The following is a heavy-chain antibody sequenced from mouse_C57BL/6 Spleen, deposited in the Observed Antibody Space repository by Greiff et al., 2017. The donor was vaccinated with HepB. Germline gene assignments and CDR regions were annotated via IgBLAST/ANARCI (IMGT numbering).Heavy chain of an antibody. Sequence: EVQLQESGPGLVKPSQSLSLTCSVTGYSITSGYYWNWIRQFPGNKLEWMSSISYDGSNNYNPSLNNRSSITRDTSKNQICLKLNSVTTEYTATYYCAREGDGNHYCDYWGQGTTLTVSS. CDR2: ISYDGSN. D-gene: IGHD2-1*01. CDR1: GYSITSGYY. J-gene: IGHJ2*01. CDR3: AREGDGNHYCDY. V-gene: IGHV3-6*01.